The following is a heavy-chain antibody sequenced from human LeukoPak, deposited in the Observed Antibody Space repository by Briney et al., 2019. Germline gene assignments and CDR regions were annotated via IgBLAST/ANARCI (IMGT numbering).Heavy chain of an antibody. V-gene: IGHV3-30-3*01. J-gene: IGHJ3*02. CDR3: ARDPYGYCSGGYCYWTAFDI. CDR2: MSYDGSNK. D-gene: IGHD2-15*01. CDR1: GFTFSNYA. Sequence: PGRSLRLSCAASGFTFSNYAMHWVRQAPGKGLEWVALMSYDGSNKFYADSVKGRFTISRDNSRNTLYLQMSSLRVEDTGVYYCARDPYGYCSGGYCYWTAFDIWGQGTLVTVSS.